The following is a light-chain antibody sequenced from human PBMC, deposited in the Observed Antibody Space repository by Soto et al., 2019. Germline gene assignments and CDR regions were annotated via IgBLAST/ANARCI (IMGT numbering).Light chain of an antibody. CDR1: QSVSSS. Sequence: EIVLTQSPATLSLSPGNRATLSCRASQSVSSSLAWYQHQPGQAPRLLIYDASNRATGIPARFSGGGSGTHFTLSISSLEPEDFAVYHCQHRSNWPSVTFGGGTKLEIK. J-gene: IGKJ4*01. CDR3: QHRSNWPSVT. V-gene: IGKV3-11*01. CDR2: DAS.